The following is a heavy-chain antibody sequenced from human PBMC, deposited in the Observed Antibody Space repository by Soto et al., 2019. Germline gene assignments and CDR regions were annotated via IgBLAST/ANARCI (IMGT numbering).Heavy chain of an antibody. Sequence: QVQLQESGPGLVKPSGTLSLTCAVSGDSISSSNWWSWVRQPPGKGLEWIGEIYHSGSTNYNPSRKSRVTISVDKSKNQFSRQLSSVIAADTAVYYCARAGGSGNRFDPWGQGTLVTVSS. CDR1: GDSISSSNW. V-gene: IGHV4-4*02. D-gene: IGHD3-16*01. CDR2: IYHSGST. J-gene: IGHJ5*02. CDR3: ARAGGSGNRFDP.